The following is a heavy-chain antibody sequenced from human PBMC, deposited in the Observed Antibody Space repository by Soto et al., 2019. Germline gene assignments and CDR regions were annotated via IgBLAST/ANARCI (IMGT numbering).Heavy chain of an antibody. D-gene: IGHD5-18*01. CDR3: ARDTYVDTAMDGVYYYYGMDV. V-gene: IGHV1-18*01. CDR2: ISAYNGNT. CDR1: GYTFTSYG. J-gene: IGHJ6*02. Sequence: ASVKVSCKASGYTFTSYGISWVRQAPGQGLEWMGWISAYNGNTNYAQKLQGRVTMTTDTSTSTAYMELRSLRSDDTAVYYCARDTYVDTAMDGVYYYYGMDVWGQGTTVTVSS.